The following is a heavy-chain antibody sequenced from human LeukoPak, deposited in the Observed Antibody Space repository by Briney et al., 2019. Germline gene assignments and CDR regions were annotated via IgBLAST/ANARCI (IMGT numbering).Heavy chain of an antibody. D-gene: IGHD3-22*01. CDR1: GFTFSSYW. CDR3: VRGRSGFYFDY. J-gene: IGHJ4*02. Sequence: GGSLRLSCAASGFTFSSYWMHWVRQAPGEGLVWVSRINTDGSSTIHADSVKGRFTISRDNAKNTLCVQMNSLRDEDTAVYYCVRGRSGFYFDYWGQGTLVTVSS. V-gene: IGHV3-74*01. CDR2: INTDGSST.